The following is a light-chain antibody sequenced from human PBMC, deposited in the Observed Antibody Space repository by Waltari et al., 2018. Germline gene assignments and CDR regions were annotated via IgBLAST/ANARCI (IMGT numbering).Light chain of an antibody. Sequence: QSALTQPPSASGSPGPSVTISCTGTSSDVGGYNYVSWYQQHPGKAPKVMIYEVSKRPSGVPDRFSGSKSGNTASLTVSGLQAEDEADYYCSSYAGANNLLFGGGTKLTVL. CDR1: SSDVGGYNY. J-gene: IGLJ2*01. CDR2: EVS. V-gene: IGLV2-8*01. CDR3: SSYAGANNLL.